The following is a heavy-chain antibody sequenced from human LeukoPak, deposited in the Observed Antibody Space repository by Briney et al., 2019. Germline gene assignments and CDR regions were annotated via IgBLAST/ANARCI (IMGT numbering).Heavy chain of an antibody. D-gene: IGHD3-22*01. Sequence: GGSLRLSCAASGFTFSSYAMSWVRQAPGKGLECVSAISASGGTTYYADSVKGRFTIYRDNSKNTLYLQMTSLRAEDTAVYYCAKDLFYDSSGYPPGDAFDIWGQGTMVTVSS. CDR1: GFTFSSYA. CDR2: ISASGGTT. V-gene: IGHV3-23*01. CDR3: AKDLFYDSSGYPPGDAFDI. J-gene: IGHJ3*02.